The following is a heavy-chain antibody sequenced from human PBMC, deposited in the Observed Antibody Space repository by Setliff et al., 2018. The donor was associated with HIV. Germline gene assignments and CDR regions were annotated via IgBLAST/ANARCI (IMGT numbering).Heavy chain of an antibody. CDR2: INTNTGSP. Sequence: ASVKVSCKASGYTFTDYGMNWVRQAPGQGLEWMGWINTNTGSPTYARGFTGRFVFSLDTSISTTYLQINSLEAEDTAVYYCTRDLTRTVMTREGPSYYYYYMDVWGKGTTVTISS. J-gene: IGHJ6*03. CDR1: GYTFTDYG. V-gene: IGHV7-4-1*02. CDR3: TRDLTRTVMTREGPSYYYYYMDV. D-gene: IGHD2-21*02.